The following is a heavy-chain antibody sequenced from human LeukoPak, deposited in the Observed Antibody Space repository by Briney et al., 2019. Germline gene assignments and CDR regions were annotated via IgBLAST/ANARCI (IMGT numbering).Heavy chain of an antibody. CDR3: AKDAWSGNGVYDPFDI. J-gene: IGHJ3*02. CDR2: IGGGDT. D-gene: IGHD2-8*01. Sequence: PGGSLRLSCVASGFSFSTHAMNWVRQAPGKGLEWVSTIGGGDTYYADSVKGRFIISRDDSKNTLHLQMSSLRADDTALYYCAKDAWSGNGVYDPFDIWAKGQWSPS. V-gene: IGHV3-23*01. CDR1: GFSFSTHA.